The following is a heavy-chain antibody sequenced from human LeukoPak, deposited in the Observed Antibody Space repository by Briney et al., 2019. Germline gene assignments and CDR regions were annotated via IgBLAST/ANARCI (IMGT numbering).Heavy chain of an antibody. D-gene: IGHD5-12*01. CDR1: GGSISSSNW. CDR2: IYHSGST. CDR3: AREAGSGYELDGYYYYYYYMDV. Sequence: SGTLSLTCAVSGGSISSSNWWSWVRQPPGKGLEWIGEIYHSGSTNYNPSLKSRVTISVDKSKNQFSLKLSSVTAADTAVYYCAREAGSGYELDGYYYYYYYMDVWGKGTTVTVSS. V-gene: IGHV4-4*02. J-gene: IGHJ6*03.